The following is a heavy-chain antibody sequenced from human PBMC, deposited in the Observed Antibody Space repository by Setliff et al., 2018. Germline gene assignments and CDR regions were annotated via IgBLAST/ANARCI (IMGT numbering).Heavy chain of an antibody. CDR1: GYTFTDYW. V-gene: IGHV5-51*01. Sequence: PGESLKISCKGSGYTFTDYWIGWVRQMSGRGLEWMAIINPRDSDVRYSPSFQGQVTVSADRSITTAYLQWSSLKASDTAIYYCARNRMALYDAFDIWGQGTMVTVSS. D-gene: IGHD2-15*01. CDR3: ARNRMALYDAFDI. J-gene: IGHJ3*02. CDR2: INPRDSDV.